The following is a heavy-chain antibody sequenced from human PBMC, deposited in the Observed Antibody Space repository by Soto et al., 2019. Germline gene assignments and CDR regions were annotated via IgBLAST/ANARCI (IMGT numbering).Heavy chain of an antibody. CDR2: VYYRGRS. Sequence: SETLSLTCTVSGGSVSNSNYYWGWIRQSPGKGLEWIGSVYYRGRSYSKSSVKSRVTISVDTSKNQFSLNLNSVTASDPAVYFCVSQRTSVLTQAYFDYWGPGALVTVS. V-gene: IGHV4-39*01. J-gene: IGHJ4*02. CDR3: VSQRTSVLTQAYFDY. CDR1: GGSVSNSNYY. D-gene: IGHD2-8*01.